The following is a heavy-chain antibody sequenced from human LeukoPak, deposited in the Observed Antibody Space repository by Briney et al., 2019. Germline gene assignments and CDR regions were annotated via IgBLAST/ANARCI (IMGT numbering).Heavy chain of an antibody. D-gene: IGHD6-13*01. J-gene: IGHJ4*02. CDR1: GDSFSYFY. CDR3: ARGVVAAAGRTFDF. V-gene: IGHV4-59*01. Sequence: SETLSLTCTVSGDSFSYFYWSWIRQPPGKGLEWIGYIYNSGSTSCNPSLKSRVTISLDTSQNQFSLKLSSLTAADTAVYYCARGVVAAAGRTFDFWGQGTLVTVPS. CDR2: IYNSGST.